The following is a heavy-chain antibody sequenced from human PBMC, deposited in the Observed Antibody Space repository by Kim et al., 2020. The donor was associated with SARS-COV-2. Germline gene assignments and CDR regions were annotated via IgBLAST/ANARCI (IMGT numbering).Heavy chain of an antibody. V-gene: IGHV3-23*01. CDR2: GSGEST. CDR3: AKGMDV. J-gene: IGHJ6*02. Sequence: GSGESTYYADSVKGRFTISRDNSKNTLYLQMNSLRAVDTAVYYGAKGMDVWGQGTTVTVSS.